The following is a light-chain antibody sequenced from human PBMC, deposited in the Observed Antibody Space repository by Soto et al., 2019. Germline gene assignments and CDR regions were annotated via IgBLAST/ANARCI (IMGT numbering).Light chain of an antibody. CDR2: EVS. J-gene: IGLJ1*01. Sequence: QSVLTQPPSASGSPGQSVTISYAGTRGDVGAYNYVSWYQQHPGKAPKLIIYEVSKRPSGVPDRFSGSKSGYTASLTVSGLQAEDEADYYCASYAGTSNYVFGTGTKVTVL. V-gene: IGLV2-8*01. CDR1: RGDVGAYNY. CDR3: ASYAGTSNYV.